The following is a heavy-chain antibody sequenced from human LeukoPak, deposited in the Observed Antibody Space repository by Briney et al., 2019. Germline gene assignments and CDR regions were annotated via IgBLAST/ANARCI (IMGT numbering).Heavy chain of an antibody. D-gene: IGHD6-19*01. J-gene: IGHJ5*01. CDR1: AFTFSSYS. CDR3: ARDSSGWYHWFDS. Sequence: GGSLRLSCAASAFTFSSYSMNWVRQAPGKGLEWVSSISSSSSYIYYADSVKGRFTISRDNAKNSLYLQMNSLRAEDTAVYYCARDSSGWYHWFDSWGQGTLVTVSS. V-gene: IGHV3-21*01. CDR2: ISSSSSYI.